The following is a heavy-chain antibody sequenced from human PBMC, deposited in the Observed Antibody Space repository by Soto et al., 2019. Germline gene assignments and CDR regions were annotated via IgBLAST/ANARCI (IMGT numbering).Heavy chain of an antibody. V-gene: IGHV1-69*06. CDR3: ARVVQLGSNYGMDV. D-gene: IGHD1-1*01. J-gene: IGHJ6*02. Sequence: QVRLVQSGAEVKSPGSSVRVSCKASGATFSTYGITWVRQAPRQGLEWVGAILPMFRKTNYAQKFQGRVTIIADKSPDTVYLDLSRLRSDDTAIYFCARVVQLGSNYGMDVWGQGTTVVVSS. CDR2: ILPMFRKT. CDR1: GATFSTYG.